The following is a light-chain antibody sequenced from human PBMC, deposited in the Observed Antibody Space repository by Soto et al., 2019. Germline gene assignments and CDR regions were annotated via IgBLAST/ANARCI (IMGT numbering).Light chain of an antibody. Sequence: IVLTQSPATLSLSPGERATLSCRASQSVSSYLAWYQQIPVQAPRLLIYDASNRATGSPARFSGSGSGTDFPHTSRSLGPGNFAVYCCQQRSNWPPVTIGGGTKVDIK. CDR2: DAS. CDR1: QSVSSY. J-gene: IGKJ4*01. CDR3: QQRSNWPPVT. V-gene: IGKV3-11*01.